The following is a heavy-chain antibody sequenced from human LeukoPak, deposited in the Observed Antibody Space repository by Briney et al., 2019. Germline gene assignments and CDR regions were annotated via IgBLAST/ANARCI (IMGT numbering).Heavy chain of an antibody. V-gene: IGHV3-23*01. CDR1: GCTFSSYA. CDR2: VSGSGGRT. D-gene: IGHD3-22*01. Sequence: GGSLRLSCAASGCTFSSYAMSWVRQAPAKGLEWVSAVSGSGGRTYYADSVKGRFTISRDNSKNTLYLKMNSLRAEETAVYHCAQSYDSGGYPLGDSWGQGTLVTVSS. CDR3: AQSYDSGGYPLGDS. J-gene: IGHJ4*02.